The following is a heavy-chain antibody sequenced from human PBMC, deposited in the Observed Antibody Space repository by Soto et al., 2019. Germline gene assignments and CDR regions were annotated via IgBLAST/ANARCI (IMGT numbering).Heavy chain of an antibody. J-gene: IGHJ4*02. CDR3: AKVDVSTAGSFDY. D-gene: IGHD6-13*01. CDR2: INPSGDST. V-gene: IGHV3-23*01. CDR1: GFTFSRHG. Sequence: HPGGSLRLSCVASGFTFSRHGLSWVRQAPGKGLEWVSTINPSGDSTFYADSVKGRFTISRDNSKNTVYLQMNSLSVGDTAVYLCAKVDVSTAGSFDYWGQGALVP.